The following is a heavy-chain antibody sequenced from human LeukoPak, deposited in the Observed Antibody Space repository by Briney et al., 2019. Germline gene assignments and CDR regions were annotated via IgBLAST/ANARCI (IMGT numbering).Heavy chain of an antibody. CDR1: GDSVSSNNGA. D-gene: IGHD6-19*01. Sequence: SQTLSLTCAIPGDSVSSNNGAWNWIRQSPSRGLEWLGRTYYRSKWYNDYAVSMKGRITINPDTSENQFSLQLDSVTPDDTAVYYCARDMGSSGWYTFDYWGQGTLVTVSS. CDR2: TYYRSKWYN. V-gene: IGHV6-1*01. J-gene: IGHJ4*02. CDR3: ARDMGSSGWYTFDY.